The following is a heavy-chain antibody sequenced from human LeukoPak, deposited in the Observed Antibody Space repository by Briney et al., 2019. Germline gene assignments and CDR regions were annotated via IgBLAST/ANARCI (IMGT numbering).Heavy chain of an antibody. CDR1: GFTFSSYR. J-gene: IGHJ4*02. CDR3: AREGSGVAGHFDY. D-gene: IGHD6-19*01. V-gene: IGHV3-21*01. CDR2: ISSSSSYI. Sequence: GGSLRLSCAASGFTFSSYRMNWVRRAPGKGLEWVSSISSSSSYIYYADSVKGRFTISRDNAKNSLYLQMSSLRAEDTAVYYCAREGSGVAGHFDYWGQGTLVTVS.